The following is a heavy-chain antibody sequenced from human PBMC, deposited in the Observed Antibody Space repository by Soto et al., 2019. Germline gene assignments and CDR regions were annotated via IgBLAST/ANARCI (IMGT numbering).Heavy chain of an antibody. CDR2: ISFSDGGT. Sequence: EEQLLESGGGLIQPGGSLRLACAASGFTFSSHAMTWVRQAPGKGLEWVSSISFSDGGTYYADSVKGRLTISRDNSKNTLFLQMNSLRGEDTAVYYCVKDDRILGRRYFDLWGRGTLVTVSS. V-gene: IGHV3-23*01. CDR3: VKDDRILGRRYFDL. CDR1: GFTFSSHA. J-gene: IGHJ2*01. D-gene: IGHD2-15*01.